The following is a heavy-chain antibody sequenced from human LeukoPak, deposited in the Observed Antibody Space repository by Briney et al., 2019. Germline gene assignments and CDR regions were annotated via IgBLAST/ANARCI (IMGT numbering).Heavy chain of an antibody. CDR2: ISGSGGTT. CDR1: GFTFSSYA. V-gene: IGHV3-23*01. Sequence: GGSLRLSCAASGFTFSSYAMSWVRQAPGKGLELVSGISGSGGTTYYADSVKGRFTISRDNSKNTLYLQMNSLRAEDTAVYYCAREDGDYALDYWGQGTLVTVSS. CDR3: AREDGDYALDY. D-gene: IGHD4-17*01. J-gene: IGHJ4*02.